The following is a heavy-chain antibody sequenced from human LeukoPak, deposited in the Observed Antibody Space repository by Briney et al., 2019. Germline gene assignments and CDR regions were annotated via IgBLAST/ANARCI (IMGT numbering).Heavy chain of an antibody. CDR3: AKDKGIPGSEVFDY. D-gene: IGHD5-18*01. J-gene: IGHJ4*02. CDR2: ISGSGDST. Sequence: PGGSLRLSCAASGFTFSNDAMSWVRQAPGKGLEWVSTISGSGDSTFYANSVKGRFTVSRDNSKNTLYLQVNSLRAEDTAIYYCAKDKGIPGSEVFDYWGQGTLVTVTS. V-gene: IGHV3-23*01. CDR1: GFTFSNDA.